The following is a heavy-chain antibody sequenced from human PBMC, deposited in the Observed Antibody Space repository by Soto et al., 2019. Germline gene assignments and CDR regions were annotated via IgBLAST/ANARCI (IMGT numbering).Heavy chain of an antibody. CDR1: RFTFSSYS. D-gene: IGHD5-12*01. Sequence: GSLRLSCAASRFTFSSYSMNWVRQAPGKGLEWVSSISSSSSYIYYADSVKGRITISRDNAKNSLYLQMNSLRAEDTAVYYCARGPSGLRTSSYYYGMDVWGQGTTVTVSS. CDR3: ARGPSGLRTSSYYYGMDV. V-gene: IGHV3-21*01. J-gene: IGHJ6*02. CDR2: ISSSSSYI.